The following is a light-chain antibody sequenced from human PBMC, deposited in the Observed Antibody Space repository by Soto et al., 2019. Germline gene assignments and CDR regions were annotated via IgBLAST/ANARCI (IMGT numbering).Light chain of an antibody. CDR3: AAWDDSLHGRASYV. Sequence: QSVLTQPPSASGTPGQRVTISCSGSSSNIGSNSVNWYQQLPGTAPKLLIFRDNQWPSEVPDRFSGSKSGTSASLAISGLQSEDEADYYCAAWDDSLHGRASYVFGTGTKLTVL. V-gene: IGLV1-44*01. J-gene: IGLJ1*01. CDR1: SSNIGSNS. CDR2: RDN.